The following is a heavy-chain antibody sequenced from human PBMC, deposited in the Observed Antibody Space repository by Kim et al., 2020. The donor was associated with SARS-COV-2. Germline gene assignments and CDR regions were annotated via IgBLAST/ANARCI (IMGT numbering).Heavy chain of an antibody. D-gene: IGHD3-10*01. V-gene: IGHV3-33*01. Sequence: GGSLRLSCAASGFTFSSYGMHWVRQAPGKGLEWVAVIWYDGSNKYYADSVKGRFTISRDNSKNTLYLQMNSLRAEDTAVYYCATGGSGSYYPSDYWGQGTLVTVSS. CDR3: ATGGSGSYYPSDY. CDR2: IWYDGSNK. CDR1: GFTFSSYG. J-gene: IGHJ4*02.